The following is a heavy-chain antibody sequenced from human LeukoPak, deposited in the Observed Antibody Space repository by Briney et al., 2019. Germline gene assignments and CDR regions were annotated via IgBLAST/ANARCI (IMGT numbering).Heavy chain of an antibody. CDR3: ARGGPDSSGSTFFDY. V-gene: IGHV3-48*03. CDR1: GFTFSSYE. CDR2: ISSSGSTI. J-gene: IGHJ4*02. Sequence: HPGGSLRLSCAASGFTFSSYEMNWVRQAPGKGLEWVSYISSSGSTIYYADSVKGRFTISRDNAKNSLYLQMNSLRAEDTAVYYCARGGPDSSGSTFFDYWGQGSLVTVSS. D-gene: IGHD3-22*01.